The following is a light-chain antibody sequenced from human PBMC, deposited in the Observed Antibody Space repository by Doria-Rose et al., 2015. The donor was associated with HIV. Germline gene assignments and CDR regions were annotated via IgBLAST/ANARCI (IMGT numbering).Light chain of an antibody. CDR1: QSFSSTY. J-gene: IGKJ1*01. CDR3: HQYGTSWT. Sequence: EIVLTQSPGTLSLSPGERATLSCRASQSFSSTYLAWYQQKPGQAPSLLIHDGSTRATGIPDRFSASGSGTDFTLTINRLEPEDFALYYCHQYGTSWTFGQGTMVEI. V-gene: IGKV3-20*01. CDR2: DGS.